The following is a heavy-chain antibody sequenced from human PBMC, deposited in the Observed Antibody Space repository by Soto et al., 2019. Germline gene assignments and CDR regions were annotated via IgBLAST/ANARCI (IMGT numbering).Heavy chain of an antibody. Sequence: SETLSLTCAVAGGSISSSNWWSWVRQPPGKGLEWIGEMYHSGSTNYNPSLKSRVTISVDKSKNQFSLKLSSVTAADTAVYYCARVEDSSSWYGGSYFDYWGQGTLVTVSS. CDR1: GGSISSSNW. J-gene: IGHJ4*02. CDR2: MYHSGST. V-gene: IGHV4-4*02. D-gene: IGHD6-13*01. CDR3: ARVEDSSSWYGGSYFDY.